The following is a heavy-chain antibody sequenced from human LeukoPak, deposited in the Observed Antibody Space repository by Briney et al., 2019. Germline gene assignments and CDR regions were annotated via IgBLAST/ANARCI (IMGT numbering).Heavy chain of an antibody. J-gene: IGHJ1*01. V-gene: IGHV3-11*01. D-gene: IGHD5-18*01. CDR1: GFTFSDFY. CDR2: ISTTGTTM. Sequence: PGGSLRLSCAASGFTFSDFYMSWLRQTPGKGLEWVSYISTTGTTMDYADSVKGRITISRDNAKDSLYLQMNNLGAEDTAVYYCAKGHTYGMIWGQGTLVTVSS. CDR3: AKGHTYGMI.